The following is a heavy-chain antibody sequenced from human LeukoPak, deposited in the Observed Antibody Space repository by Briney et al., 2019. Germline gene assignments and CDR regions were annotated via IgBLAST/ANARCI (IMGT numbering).Heavy chain of an antibody. V-gene: IGHV3-23*01. Sequence: PGGSLRLSCAASGFTLSSYAMSWVRQAPGKGLEWVSAISDTGNTYHADSVKGRFTISRDSSKNTLFLQMNRLRPEDAAVYYCAKAPVTTCRGAFCYPFDYWGLGTLVTVFS. D-gene: IGHD2-15*01. CDR1: GFTLSSYA. CDR2: ISDTGNT. CDR3: AKAPVTTCRGAFCYPFDY. J-gene: IGHJ4*02.